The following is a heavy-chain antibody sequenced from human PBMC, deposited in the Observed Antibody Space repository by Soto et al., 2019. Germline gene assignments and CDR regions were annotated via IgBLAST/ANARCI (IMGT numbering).Heavy chain of an antibody. V-gene: IGHV4-30-4*01. CDR2: IYYSGST. J-gene: IGHJ4*02. CDR3: ARDGDTAMVYFDY. CDR1: GGSISSGDYY. Sequence: LSLTFTVSGGSISSGDYYWSWISQPPGKGLEWIGYIYYSGSTYYNPSLKSRVTISVDTSKNQFSLKLSSVTAADTAVYYCARDGDTAMVYFDYWGQGTLVTVS. D-gene: IGHD5-18*01.